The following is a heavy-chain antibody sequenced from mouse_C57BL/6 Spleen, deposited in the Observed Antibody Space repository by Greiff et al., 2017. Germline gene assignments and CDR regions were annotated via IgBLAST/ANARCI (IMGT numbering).Heavy chain of an antibody. CDR3: ARSTAQATYFDY. Sequence: QVQLKQPGAELVRPGSSVKLSCKASGYTFTSYWMDWVKQRPGQGLEWIGNIYPSDSETHYNQKFKDKATLTVDKSSSTAYMQLSSLTSEDSAVYYCARSTAQATYFDYWGQGTTLTVSS. CDR2: IYPSDSET. CDR1: GYTFTSYW. V-gene: IGHV1-61*01. J-gene: IGHJ2*01. D-gene: IGHD3-2*02.